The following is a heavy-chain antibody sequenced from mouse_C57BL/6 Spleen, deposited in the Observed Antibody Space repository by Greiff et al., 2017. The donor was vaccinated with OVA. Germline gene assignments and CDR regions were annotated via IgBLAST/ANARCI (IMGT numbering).Heavy chain of an antibody. CDR1: GYTFTDYY. V-gene: IGHV1-26*01. CDR2: INPNNGGT. D-gene: IGHD1-1*01. CDR3: ANYSGSSPLFDY. J-gene: IGHJ2*01. Sequence: EVQLQQSGPELVKPGASVKISCKASGYTFTDYYMNWVKQSHGKSLEWIGDINPNNGGTSYNQKFKGKATLTVDKSSSTAYMELLSLTSEDSAVYDCANYSGSSPLFDYWGQGTTLTVSS.